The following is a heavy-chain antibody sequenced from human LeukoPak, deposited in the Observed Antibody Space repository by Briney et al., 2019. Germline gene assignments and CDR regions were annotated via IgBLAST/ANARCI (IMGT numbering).Heavy chain of an antibody. CDR1: GGSFSGYY. V-gene: IGHV4-34*01. CDR2: INHSGST. J-gene: IGHJ6*03. CDR3: ARPDYDFWSGYPAEHYYMDV. Sequence: SETLSLTCAVYGGSFSGYYWSWIRQPPGKGLEWIGEINHSGSTNYNPSLKSRVTISVDTSKNQFSLKLSSVTAADTAVYYCARPDYDFWSGYPAEHYYMDVWGKGTTVTVSS. D-gene: IGHD3-3*01.